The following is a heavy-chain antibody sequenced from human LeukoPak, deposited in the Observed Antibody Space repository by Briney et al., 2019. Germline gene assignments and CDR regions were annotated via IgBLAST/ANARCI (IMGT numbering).Heavy chain of an antibody. CDR1: GFTFSSYW. CDR2: IKQDGSEK. CDR3: ARSTLRFLEWDESYYYMDV. D-gene: IGHD3-3*01. Sequence: GGSLRLSCAASGFTFSSYWMSWVRQAPGKGLEWVANIKQDGSEKYYVDSVKGRLTISRDNAKNSLYLQMNSLRAEDTAVYYCARSTLRFLEWDESYYYMDVWGKGTTVTVSS. V-gene: IGHV3-7*01. J-gene: IGHJ6*03.